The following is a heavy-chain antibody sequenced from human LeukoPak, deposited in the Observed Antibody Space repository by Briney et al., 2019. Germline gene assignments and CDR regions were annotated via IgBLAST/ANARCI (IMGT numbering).Heavy chain of an antibody. CDR3: ARDQIAATIPDY. J-gene: IGHJ4*02. CDR1: GFTFSSYA. D-gene: IGHD5-12*01. V-gene: IGHV3-30-3*01. CDR2: ISYDGSNK. Sequence: GGSLRLSCAASGFTFSSYAMHWVRQAPGKGLEWVAVISYDGSNKYYADSVKGRFTISRDNSKNTLYLQMNSLRAEDTAVYYCARDQIAATIPDYWGQGTLVTVSS.